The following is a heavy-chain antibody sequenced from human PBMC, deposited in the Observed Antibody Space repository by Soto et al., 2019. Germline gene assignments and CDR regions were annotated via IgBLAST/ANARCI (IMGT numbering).Heavy chain of an antibody. CDR3: ARAPQGLRYFAWFAAFDI. CDR2: INPNSGGT. D-gene: IGHD3-9*01. Sequence: ASVKVSCKASGYTFTGYYMHWVRQAPGQGLEWMGWINPNSGGTNYAQEFQGRFPRTRDTAISTGYSGLSKLMSDDTAVYYCARAPQGLRYFAWFAAFDICRQRTMVT. CDR1: GYTFTGYY. V-gene: IGHV1-2*02. J-gene: IGHJ3*02.